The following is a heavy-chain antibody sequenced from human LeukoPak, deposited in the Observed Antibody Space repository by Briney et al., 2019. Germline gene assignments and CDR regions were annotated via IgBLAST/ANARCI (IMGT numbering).Heavy chain of an antibody. CDR3: ARDKNYYYMDV. CDR1: GFTFSSYD. Sequence: GGSLRLSCAASGFTFSSYDMHWVRQATGKGLEWVSAIGTAGDTYYPGSVKGRFTISRENAKNSLYLQMNSLIAGDTAVYYCARDKNYYYMDVWGKGTTVTVSS. CDR2: IGTAGDT. J-gene: IGHJ6*03. V-gene: IGHV3-13*01.